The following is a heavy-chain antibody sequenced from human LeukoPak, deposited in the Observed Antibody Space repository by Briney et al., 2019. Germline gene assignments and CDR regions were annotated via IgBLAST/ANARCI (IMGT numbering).Heavy chain of an antibody. CDR2: IRYDGSNK. V-gene: IGHV3-30*02. CDR1: GFTFSSYG. Sequence: GGSLRLSCAASGFTFSSYGMHWVRQAPGKGLEWVAFIRYDGSNKYYADSVKGRFTIPRDNARNSLYLQMDSLRAEDTAVYYCATLAGYSGFWGQGTLVTVSS. J-gene: IGHJ4*02. CDR3: ATLAGYSGF. D-gene: IGHD5-12*01.